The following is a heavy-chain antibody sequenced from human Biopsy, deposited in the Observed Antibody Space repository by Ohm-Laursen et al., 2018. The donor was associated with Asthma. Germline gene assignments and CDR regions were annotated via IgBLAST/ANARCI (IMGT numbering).Heavy chain of an antibody. CDR3: ARTYFDFLTGQVHDAFAM. CDR1: GYTFINYA. CDR2: INAANGNT. V-gene: IGHV1-3*01. Sequence: ASVKVSCKASGYTFINYAIHWVRQAPGHSLEWMGWINAANGNTKYSQKFQGRLTISRDTSASTSYMDLSSLRSEDTAVYYCARTYFDFLTGQVHDAFAMWGQGTMVTVSS. D-gene: IGHD3-9*01. J-gene: IGHJ3*02.